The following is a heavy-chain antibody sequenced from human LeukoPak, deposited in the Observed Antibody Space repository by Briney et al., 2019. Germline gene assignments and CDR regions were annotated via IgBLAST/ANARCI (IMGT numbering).Heavy chain of an antibody. D-gene: IGHD2-2*01. Sequence: GGSLRLSCAASGFTFSTYAMHWVRQTPAKGLEWVAFIRYDGSNKYYADSVKGRFTISRDNSKNTLYLQTSSLRTEDTAVYYCARDQSAVRFQSWGQGTLVTVSS. V-gene: IGHV3-30*02. J-gene: IGHJ5*02. CDR1: GFTFSTYA. CDR3: ARDQSAVRFQS. CDR2: IRYDGSNK.